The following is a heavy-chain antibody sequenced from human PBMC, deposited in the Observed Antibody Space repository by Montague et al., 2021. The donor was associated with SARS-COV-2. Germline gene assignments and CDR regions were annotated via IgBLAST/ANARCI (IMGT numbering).Heavy chain of an antibody. CDR1: GGSISSSSYY. D-gene: IGHD3-22*01. V-gene: IGHV4-39*01. CDR3: AGHGQTRIAMIVVVIGYFDY. J-gene: IGHJ4*02. CDR2: IYYSGST. Sequence: SETLSLTCTVSGGSISSSSYYWGWIRQPPGKGLVWIGSIYYSGSTYYXPSLKSRVTISADKSKNQFSLKLSSVTAADTAVYYCAGHGQTRIAMIVVVIGYFDYWGQGTLVTVSS.